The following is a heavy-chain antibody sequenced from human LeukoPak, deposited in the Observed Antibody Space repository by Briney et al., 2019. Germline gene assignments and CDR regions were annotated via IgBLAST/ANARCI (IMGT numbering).Heavy chain of an antibody. Sequence: ASVKVSCKVSGYTLTELSMHWVRQAPGKGLEWMGGFDPEDGETIYAQKFQGRVTMTEDTSTDTAYMELSSLRSEDTAVYYCATDVLGGFSYGGDYYYGMDVWGQGTTVTVSS. V-gene: IGHV1-24*01. CDR1: GYTLTELS. D-gene: IGHD5-18*01. CDR3: ATDVLGGFSYGGDYYYGMDV. CDR2: FDPEDGET. J-gene: IGHJ6*02.